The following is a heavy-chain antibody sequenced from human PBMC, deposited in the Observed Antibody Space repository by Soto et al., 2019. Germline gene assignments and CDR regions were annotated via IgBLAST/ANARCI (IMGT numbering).Heavy chain of an antibody. D-gene: IGHD3-3*01. CDR3: AKVLYGVVTYFDS. CDR2: ISGSGAAT. Sequence: EVQLLESGGGLVQPGGSLRLSCASSGFTFSSYGMTWVRRPPGKGLEWASAISGSGAATYYADSVQGRFTISRDNSNNTLYLQMNSLRAEDTAVYSCAKVLYGVVTYFDSWGQGTLVTVSS. J-gene: IGHJ4*02. V-gene: IGHV3-23*01. CDR1: GFTFSSYG.